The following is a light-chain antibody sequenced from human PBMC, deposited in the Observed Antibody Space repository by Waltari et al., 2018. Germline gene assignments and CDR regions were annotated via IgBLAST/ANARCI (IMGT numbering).Light chain of an antibody. CDR2: DVE. V-gene: IGLV2-11*01. Sequence: QSALTQPRSVSGSPGQSVTISCTGTSRDVGGYNYVSWYQQHPGSAPKVIIYDVESRPSGVPGRCSGSKSGSTASLTISGLQAEDEADYYCSSYAGSYTFVFGGGTSLTVL. CDR1: SRDVGGYNY. J-gene: IGLJ2*01. CDR3: SSYAGSYTFV.